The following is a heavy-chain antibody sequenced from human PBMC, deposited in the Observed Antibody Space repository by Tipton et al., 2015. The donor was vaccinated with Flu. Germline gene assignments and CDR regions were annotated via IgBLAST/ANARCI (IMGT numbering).Heavy chain of an antibody. D-gene: IGHD3-22*01. Sequence: TLSLTCTVSGGSVSSSPYCWGWVRQSPGKGLEWIGTIDYSGNTHYNPSLESRVSISVAKMQFSLSLSSVTAADTAVYYCARDPAGYYDNSAYYIFDYWGQGTLVTVSS. CDR2: IDYSGNT. J-gene: IGHJ4*02. CDR1: GGSVSSSPYC. CDR3: ARDPAGYYDNSAYYIFDY. V-gene: IGHV4-39*07.